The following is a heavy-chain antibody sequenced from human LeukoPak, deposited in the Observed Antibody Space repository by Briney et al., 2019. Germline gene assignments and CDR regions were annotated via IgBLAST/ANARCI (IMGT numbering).Heavy chain of an antibody. CDR3: ARQSRDGSKTRGYYFDY. D-gene: IGHD3-10*01. V-gene: IGHV5-51*01. CDR1: GYIFTHYW. CDR2: IYPADSDT. Sequence: PGGSLRLSCQVSGYIFTHYWMGWLRQMPGKGLESMGIIYPADSDTTYSPSFQGQVTISADKSISTVYLQWSSLKASDTAMYYCARQSRDGSKTRGYYFDYWGQGTLVTVSS. J-gene: IGHJ4*02.